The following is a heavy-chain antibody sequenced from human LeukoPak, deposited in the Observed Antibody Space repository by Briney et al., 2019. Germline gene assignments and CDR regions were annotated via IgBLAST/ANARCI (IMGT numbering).Heavy chain of an antibody. Sequence: PGGSLRLSCAASGFTFSTFWMSWVRQAPGKGLEFVASLRQGGSEKYIVDSMKGRFTISGDIAKNSLYLQMNSLRAEDTAVYYCARADHYLEYSSGWHYWGQGTLVTVSS. CDR2: LRQGGSEK. J-gene: IGHJ4*02. CDR3: ARADHYLEYSSGWHY. V-gene: IGHV3-7*01. CDR1: GFTFSTFW. D-gene: IGHD6-19*01.